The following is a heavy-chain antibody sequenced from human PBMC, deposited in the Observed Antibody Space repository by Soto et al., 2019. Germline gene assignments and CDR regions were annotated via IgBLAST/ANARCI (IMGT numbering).Heavy chain of an antibody. CDR3: ATVLGRHTSGWYYFES. CDR1: GYTLTELS. V-gene: IGHV1-24*01. Sequence: GASVKVSCKVSGYTLTELSMHWVRQAPGKGLEYMGGFDPEDGEIIYAPKFQGRVTMTEDTSTDTTYMVLSSLRSEDTAVYYCATVLGRHTSGWYYFESWGQGTLVTVSS. CDR2: FDPEDGEI. J-gene: IGHJ4*02. D-gene: IGHD6-19*01.